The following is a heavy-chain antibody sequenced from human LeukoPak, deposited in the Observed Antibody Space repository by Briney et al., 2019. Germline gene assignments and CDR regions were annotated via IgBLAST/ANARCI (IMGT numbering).Heavy chain of an antibody. V-gene: IGHV3-48*04. D-gene: IGHD3-3*01. CDR2: ISSSSSII. J-gene: IGHJ4*02. Sequence: GGSLRLSCAASGFTFSSYSMNWVRQAPGKGLEWVSYISSSSSIIYYVDSVKGRFTISRDNAKNSLYLQMNSLRAEDTAVYYCAKLGVYDFWSGYFDYWGQGTLVTVSS. CDR1: GFTFSSYS. CDR3: AKLGVYDFWSGYFDY.